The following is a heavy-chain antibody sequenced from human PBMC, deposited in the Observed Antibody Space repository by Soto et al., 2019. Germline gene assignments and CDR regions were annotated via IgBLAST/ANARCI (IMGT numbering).Heavy chain of an antibody. CDR2: IYPGDSDT. D-gene: IGHD5-18*01. CDR3: ARNGNTPTGAPYNWFAP. V-gene: IGHV5-51*01. J-gene: IGHJ5*02. CDR1: GYSFTSYW. Sequence: GESLKISCKGSGYSFTSYWIGWVRQMPGKGLEWMGIIYPGDSDTRYSPSFQGQATISADKSISTAYLQWSSLKASDTAMFYCARNGNTPTGAPYNWFAPGGQGTLV.